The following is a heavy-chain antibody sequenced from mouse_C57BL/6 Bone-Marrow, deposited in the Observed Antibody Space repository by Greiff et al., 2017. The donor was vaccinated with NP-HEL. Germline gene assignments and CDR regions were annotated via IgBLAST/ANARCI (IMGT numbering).Heavy chain of an antibody. D-gene: IGHD2-2*01. CDR3: ARSRGMVTTDFDY. V-gene: IGHV1-82*01. CDR2: IYPGDGDT. CDR1: GYAFSSSW. Sequence: QVQLQQSGPELVKPGASVKISCKASGYAFSSSWMNWVKQRPGKGLEWIGRIYPGDGDTNYNGKFKGKATLTADKSSSTAYMQLSSLTSEDSAVYFCARSRGMVTTDFDYWGQGTTLTVSS. J-gene: IGHJ2*01.